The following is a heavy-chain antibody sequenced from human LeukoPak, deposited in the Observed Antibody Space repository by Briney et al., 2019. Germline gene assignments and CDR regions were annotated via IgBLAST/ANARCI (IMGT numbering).Heavy chain of an antibody. D-gene: IGHD6-13*01. J-gene: IGHJ4*02. CDR3: AKDAAGPEY. CDR2: ISAGGGDR. V-gene: IGHV3-23*01. CDR1: GLSFSRYS. Sequence: GGSLRLSCEVSGLSFSRYSMSWVRQVPGKGLEWVSGISAGGGDRWYPDSVKGRFTISRDNSKNTLFLQMNSLTVEDTAIYYCAKDAAGPEYWGQGTRVTVSS.